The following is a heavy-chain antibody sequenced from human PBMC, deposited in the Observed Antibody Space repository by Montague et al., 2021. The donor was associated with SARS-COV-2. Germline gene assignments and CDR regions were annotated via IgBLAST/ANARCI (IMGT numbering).Heavy chain of an antibody. V-gene: IGHV4-34*01. CDR3: TRGAPGY. Sequence: SETLSLTCAVYGGSFSDYKWTWIRQSPGKGLEWLGQISHSGSANYNPSLKSRVTISVDTAKNQSSLKLTSANVADTAVYYCTRGAPGYWGQGTLVTVSS. CDR1: GGSFSDYK. CDR2: ISHSGSA. J-gene: IGHJ4*02.